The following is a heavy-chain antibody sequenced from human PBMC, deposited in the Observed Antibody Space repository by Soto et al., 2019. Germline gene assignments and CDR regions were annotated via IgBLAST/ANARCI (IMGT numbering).Heavy chain of an antibody. V-gene: IGHV4-59*01. Sequence: SETLSLTCTVTDGSISSYSWSWIRLPPGKGVEWIGYIYYSGSTNYNPSLQSRVTISLDTSKDQVSLTLTSVTAAASAVSYCATSHVYYYEPPWYSLLWGRAALVSV. CDR2: IYYSGST. CDR3: ATSHVYYYEPPWYSLL. CDR1: DGSISSYS. J-gene: IGHJ2*01. D-gene: IGHD3-22*01.